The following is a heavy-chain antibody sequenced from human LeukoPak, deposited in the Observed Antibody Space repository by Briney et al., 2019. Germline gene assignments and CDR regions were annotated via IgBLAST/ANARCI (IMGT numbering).Heavy chain of an antibody. CDR3: ARELDREWDQPGSSPLFYYYYMDV. Sequence: GASVKVSCKASGYTFTSYGISWVRQAPGQGLEWMGWISAYNGNTNYAQKLQGRVTMTTDTSTSTAYMELRSLRSDDTAVYYCARELDREWDQPGSSPLFYYYYMDVWGKGTTVTISS. J-gene: IGHJ6*03. D-gene: IGHD1-26*01. CDR1: GYTFTSYG. V-gene: IGHV1-18*01. CDR2: ISAYNGNT.